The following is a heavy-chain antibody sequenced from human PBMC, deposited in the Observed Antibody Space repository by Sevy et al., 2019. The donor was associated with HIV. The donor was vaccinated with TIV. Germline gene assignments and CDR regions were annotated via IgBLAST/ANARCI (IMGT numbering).Heavy chain of an antibody. CDR2: ISGISNYI. J-gene: IGHJ3*02. V-gene: IGHV3-21*01. CDR1: GFTFSSYS. CDR3: ARGVKTYDAFDI. Sequence: GGSLRLSCAASGFTFSSYSMNWVRQAPGKGLEWVSSISGISNYIYYADSVQGRFSISRDNAKDSLYLQMNSLRVEDTAIYYCARGVKTYDAFDIWGQGTMVTVSS.